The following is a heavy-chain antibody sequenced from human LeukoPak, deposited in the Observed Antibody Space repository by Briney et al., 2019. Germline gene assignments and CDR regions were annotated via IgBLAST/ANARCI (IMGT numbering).Heavy chain of an antibody. CDR2: IYYSGST. D-gene: IGHD4-17*01. CDR3: ARVPNDYGV. Sequence: SETLSLTCTVSGGSISSYYWSWIRQPPGKGLEWIGYIYYSGSTNYNPSLKSRVTISVDTSKNQFSLQLSSVTAADTAVYYCARVPNDYGVWGQGTMVTVSS. CDR1: GGSISSYY. J-gene: IGHJ3*01. V-gene: IGHV4-59*01.